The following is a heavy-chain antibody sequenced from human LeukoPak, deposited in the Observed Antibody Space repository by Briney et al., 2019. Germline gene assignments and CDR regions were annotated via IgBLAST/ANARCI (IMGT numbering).Heavy chain of an antibody. CDR2: ISSSSSYI. CDR1: GFTFSSYR. Sequence: GGSLRLSCAASGFTFSSYRMNWVRQAPGKGLEWVSSISSSSSYIYYADSVKGRFTNSRDNAKNSLYLQMNSLRAEDTAVYYCARARLGLPLDYWGQGTLVTVSS. J-gene: IGHJ4*02. CDR3: ARARLGLPLDY. V-gene: IGHV3-21*01. D-gene: IGHD7-27*01.